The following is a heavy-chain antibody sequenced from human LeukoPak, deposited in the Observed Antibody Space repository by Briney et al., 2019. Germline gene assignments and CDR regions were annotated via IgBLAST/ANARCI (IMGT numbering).Heavy chain of an antibody. CDR1: GASFSGYF. CDR3: ARGPDYYGDYISWFPDAFHI. J-gene: IGHJ3*02. D-gene: IGHD4-17*01. V-gene: IGHV4-34*01. Sequence: SETLSLTCAVSGASFSGYFWNWIRQSPEKGLEWIGEIKYDGTTNYNPSLTSRVTMSIDKATNRFHLKVTSLTAADTAVYYCARGPDYYGDYISWFPDAFHIWGQGTLVSVSP. CDR2: IKYDGTT.